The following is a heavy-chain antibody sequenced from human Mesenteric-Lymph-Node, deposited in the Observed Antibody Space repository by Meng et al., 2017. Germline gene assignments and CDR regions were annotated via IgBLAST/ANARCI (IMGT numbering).Heavy chain of an antibody. CDR1: GFTFSSYA. Sequence: GESLKISCAASGFTFSSYAMSWVRQAPGKGLEWVSAISGSGGSTYYADSVKGRFTISRDNSKNTLYLQMNSLRAEDTAVYYCAKNEGRCGGNQVSYFDYWGQGTLVTVSS. CDR2: ISGSGGST. V-gene: IGHV3-23*01. CDR3: AKNEGRCGGNQVSYFDY. J-gene: IGHJ4*02. D-gene: IGHD4-23*01.